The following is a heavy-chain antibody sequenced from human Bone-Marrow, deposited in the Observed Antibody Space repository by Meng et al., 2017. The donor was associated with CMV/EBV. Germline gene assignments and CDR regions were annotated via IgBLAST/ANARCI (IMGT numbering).Heavy chain of an antibody. Sequence: GGSLRLSCAASGFTFSGSAMHWVRQASGKGLEWVGRIRSKANSYATAYAASVKGRFTISRDDSKNAASLQMNSLKTEDAAVYYCAKDGDVGGGVVIMPGDTYGMDVWGQGTMVTVSS. CDR2: IRSKANSYAT. D-gene: IGHD3-3*01. J-gene: IGHJ6*02. V-gene: IGHV3-73*01. CDR3: AKDGDVGGGVVIMPGDTYGMDV. CDR1: GFTFSGSA.